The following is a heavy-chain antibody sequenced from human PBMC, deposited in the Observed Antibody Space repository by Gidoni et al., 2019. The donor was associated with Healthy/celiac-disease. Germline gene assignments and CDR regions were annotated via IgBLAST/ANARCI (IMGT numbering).Heavy chain of an antibody. V-gene: IGHV3-49*04. D-gene: IGHD3-9*01. Sequence: EVQLVESGGGLVQPGRSLRLSCTASGFTFGDYAMSWVRQAPGKGLEWVGFIRSKAYGGTTEYAASVKGRFTISRDDSKSIAYLQMNSLKTEDTAVYYCTRGPHDYDILTGSGYYFDYWGQGTLVTVSS. CDR2: IRSKAYGGTT. CDR3: TRGPHDYDILTGSGYYFDY. CDR1: GFTFGDYA. J-gene: IGHJ4*02.